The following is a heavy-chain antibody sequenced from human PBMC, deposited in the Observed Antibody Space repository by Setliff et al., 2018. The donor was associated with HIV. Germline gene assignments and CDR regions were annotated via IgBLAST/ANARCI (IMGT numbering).Heavy chain of an antibody. CDR3: APVSSGWFDP. CDR2: FDPDDGET. D-gene: IGHD6-25*01. CDR1: GYSLTELS. V-gene: IGHV1-24*01. Sequence: ASVKVSCKVSGYSLTELSMHWVRQAPGQGLEWMGGFDPDDGETVYAQQFQGRVTMTEDTSTDTAYMELTSLRSEDTAMYYCAPVSSGWFDPGGQGTLVTVSS. J-gene: IGHJ5*02.